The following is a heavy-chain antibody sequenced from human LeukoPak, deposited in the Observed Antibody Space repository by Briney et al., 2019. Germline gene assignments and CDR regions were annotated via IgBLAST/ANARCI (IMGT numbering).Heavy chain of an antibody. CDR3: AKDRRNYFDY. J-gene: IGHJ4*02. CDR2: IRYDGSNK. CDR1: GFTFSSYG. Sequence: PGGSLRLSCAASGFTFSSYGMHWVRQAPGKGLEWVAFIRYDGSNKYYADSVKGRFTISRDNSKNTLYLQMNSLRGEDTAVYYCAKDRRNYFDYWGQGTLVTVSS. V-gene: IGHV3-30*02.